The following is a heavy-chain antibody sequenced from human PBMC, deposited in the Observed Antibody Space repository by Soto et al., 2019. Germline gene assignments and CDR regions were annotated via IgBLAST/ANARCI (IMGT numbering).Heavy chain of an antibody. CDR3: ARGGADRWNYSPGAY. J-gene: IGHJ4*02. CDR2: INAGNGNT. V-gene: IGHV1-3*01. Sequence: QVQLVQSGAEVKKPGASVKVSCKASGYTLTSYAMHWVRQAPGQRLEWMGWINAGNGNTKYSQKFQGRVTITRDTSASKAYMELSSLRSEDTGVYYCARGGADRWNYSPGAYWGQGTLVTVSS. CDR1: GYTLTSYA. D-gene: IGHD1-7*01.